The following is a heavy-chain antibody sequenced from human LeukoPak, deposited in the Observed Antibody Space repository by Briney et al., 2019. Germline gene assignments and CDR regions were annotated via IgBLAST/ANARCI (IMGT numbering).Heavy chain of an antibody. D-gene: IGHD3-22*01. CDR3: ARDAMYYHDSSGYH. J-gene: IGHJ4*02. V-gene: IGHV3-7*01. CDR2: IDEDGSGK. Sequence: PGGSLRLSCAASGFTFSGNWMSWVRQAPGKGLEWLANIDEDGSGKYYMDSVKGRFTISRDNARNSLYLQINSLRADDTAVYYCARDAMYYHDSSGYHWGQGTLVTVSS. CDR1: GFTFSGNW.